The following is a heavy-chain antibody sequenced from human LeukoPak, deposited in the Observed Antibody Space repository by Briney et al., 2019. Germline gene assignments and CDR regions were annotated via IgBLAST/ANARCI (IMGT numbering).Heavy chain of an antibody. CDR2: ISGSGSST. CDR3: AKGDSSSWLFDY. Sequence: GQSLRLSCAASGFTFSSYAMSWVRQAQGTGLEWDSAISGSGSSTYYADSVKGRFTISRDNSKNTLYLQMNSLRAEDTAVYYCAKGDSSSWLFDYWGQGTLVSVSS. D-gene: IGHD6-13*01. J-gene: IGHJ4*02. V-gene: IGHV3-23*01. CDR1: GFTFSSYA.